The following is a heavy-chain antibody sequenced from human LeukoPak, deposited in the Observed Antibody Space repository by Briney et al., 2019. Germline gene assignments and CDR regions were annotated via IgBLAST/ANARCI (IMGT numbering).Heavy chain of an antibody. CDR1: GFTFSSYW. CDR2: IKQDGSEK. J-gene: IGHJ6*02. D-gene: IGHD3-3*01. Sequence: GGSLRLSCAASGFTFSSYWMSWVRQAPGKGLEWVANIKQDGSEKYYADSVKGRFTISRDNAKNTLYLQMNSLRAEDTAVYYCARADKYTYYDFWSGYFYGMDVWGQGTTVTVSS. V-gene: IGHV3-7*01. CDR3: ARADKYTYYDFWSGYFYGMDV.